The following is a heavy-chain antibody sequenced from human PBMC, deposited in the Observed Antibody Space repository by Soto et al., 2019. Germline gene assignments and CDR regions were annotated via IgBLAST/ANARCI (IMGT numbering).Heavy chain of an antibody. Sequence: PGESLKISCKASGSTFTNYWITWVRQMPGKGLEWMGRVNPSDSYTNYSPSFQGHVTISVDKSINTTYLQWSSLKASDTAMYYCARQRYFDHWGQGTLVTVSS. CDR3: ARQRYFDH. J-gene: IGHJ4*02. CDR2: VNPSDSYT. D-gene: IGHD3-9*01. V-gene: IGHV5-10-1*01. CDR1: GSTFTNYW.